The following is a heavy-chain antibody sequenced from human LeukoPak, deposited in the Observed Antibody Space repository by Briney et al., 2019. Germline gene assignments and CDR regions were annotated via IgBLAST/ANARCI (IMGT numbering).Heavy chain of an antibody. V-gene: IGHV4-38-2*01. Sequence: KPSETLSLTCAVSGYSMSSGYYRGWLRQPPGKGLEWFGSIYYSGCTYYNPSLKSRVTISVDTSKNQFYLKLSSVTAADTAVYYCWRRTTYGSSTSSSNIDVWGKGTTVTVSS. CDR2: IYYSGCT. D-gene: IGHD2-2*01. CDR3: WRRTTYGSSTSSSNIDV. CDR1: GYSMSSGYY. J-gene: IGHJ6*03.